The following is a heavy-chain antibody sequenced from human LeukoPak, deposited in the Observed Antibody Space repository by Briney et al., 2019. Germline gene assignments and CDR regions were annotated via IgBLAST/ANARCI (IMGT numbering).Heavy chain of an antibody. J-gene: IGHJ4*02. CDR2: INHSGST. D-gene: IGHD3-10*01. CDR3: ASRLWFGEFK. CDR1: GGSFSGYY. Sequence: SETLSLTCAVYGGSFSGYYWSWIRQPPGKGLEWIGEINHSGSTNYNPSLKSRVTISADTSKNQFSLKLSSVTAADTAVYYCASRLWFGEFKWGQGTLVTVSS. V-gene: IGHV4-34*01.